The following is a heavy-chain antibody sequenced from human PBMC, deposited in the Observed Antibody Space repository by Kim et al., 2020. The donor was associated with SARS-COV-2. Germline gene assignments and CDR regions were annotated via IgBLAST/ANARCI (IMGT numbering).Heavy chain of an antibody. CDR3: ARGLVVVVPEGRFDP. CDR2: IHFSGTT. D-gene: IGHD2-2*01. J-gene: IGHJ5*02. V-gene: IGHV4-61*01. Sequence: SETLSLTCSVSGVSVNRDSYYWSWIRQSPGMGLEYIGYIHFSGTTKYNPSLKSRVSMSLDPSKNQVSLRLTSVTAADTAVYYCARGLVVVVPEGRFDPWG. CDR1: GVSVNRDSYY.